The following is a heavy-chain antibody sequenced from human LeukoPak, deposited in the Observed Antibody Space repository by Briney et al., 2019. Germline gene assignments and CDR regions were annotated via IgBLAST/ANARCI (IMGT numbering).Heavy chain of an antibody. CDR1: GGSISSYY. J-gene: IGHJ4*02. Sequence: SETLSLTCTVSGGSISSYYWSWIRQPPGKGLEWIGEINHSGSTNYNPSLKSRVTISVDTSKNQFSLKLSSVTAADTAVYYCARGAGVVVVPAATYFDYWGQGTLVTVSS. V-gene: IGHV4-34*01. D-gene: IGHD2-2*01. CDR3: ARGAGVVVVPAATYFDY. CDR2: INHSGST.